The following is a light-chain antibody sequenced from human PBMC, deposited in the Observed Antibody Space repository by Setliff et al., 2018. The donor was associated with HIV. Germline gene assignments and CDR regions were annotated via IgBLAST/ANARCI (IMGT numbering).Light chain of an antibody. CDR2: DVT. V-gene: IGLV2-11*01. Sequence: QSALTQPRSVSGSPGQSVTISCTGTSSDVGGYDYVSWFQQPPGKAPLLIIYDVTKRPSGVPDRFSSSRSGNTASLTISGLQADDEASYYCCSYAASQTSYVFGTGTKVTVL. J-gene: IGLJ1*01. CDR3: CSYAASQTSYV. CDR1: SSDVGGYDY.